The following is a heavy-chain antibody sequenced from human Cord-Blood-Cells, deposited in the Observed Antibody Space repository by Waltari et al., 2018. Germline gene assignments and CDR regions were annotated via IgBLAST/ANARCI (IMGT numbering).Heavy chain of an antibody. D-gene: IGHD3-3*01. V-gene: IGHV4-61*09. CDR3: ARKHDFWSGYYDY. CDR1: GGSLSIGSYY. Sequence: QVQLQESAPGLVKPSQTLSLTCTVSGGSLSIGSYYWSWIRQPAGKGLEWIGYIYTSGSTNYNPSLKSRVTISVDTSKNQFSLKLSSVTAADTAVYYCARKHDFWSGYYDYWGQGTLVTVSS. CDR2: IYTSGST. J-gene: IGHJ4*02.